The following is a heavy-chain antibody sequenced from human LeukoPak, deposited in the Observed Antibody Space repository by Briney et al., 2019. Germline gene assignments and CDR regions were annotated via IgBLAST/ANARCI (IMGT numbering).Heavy chain of an antibody. D-gene: IGHD3-3*01. CDR3: ARGRFCGTIFGVARHYYYMDV. V-gene: IGHV1-69*01. CDR1: GGTFSSYA. CDR2: IIPIFGTA. J-gene: IGHJ6*03. Sequence: SVTVSCKASGGTFSSYAISWVRQAPGQGLEWMGGIIPIFGTANYAQKFQGRVTITADESTSTAYMELSSLRSEDTAVYYCARGRFCGTIFGVARHYYYMDVWGKGTTVTVSS.